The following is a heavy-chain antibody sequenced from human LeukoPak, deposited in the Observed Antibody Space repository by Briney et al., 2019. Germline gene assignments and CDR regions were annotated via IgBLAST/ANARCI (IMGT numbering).Heavy chain of an antibody. V-gene: IGHV1-69*13. CDR2: IIPIFGTA. Sequence: SVKVSCKASGGTFSSYAISWVRQAPGQGLEWMGGIIPIFGTANYAQKFQGRVTITADESTSTAYMERSSLRSEDTAVYYCARDRGYCSGGSCRSFDYWGQGTLVTVSS. CDR1: GGTFSSYA. D-gene: IGHD2-15*01. CDR3: ARDRGYCSGGSCRSFDY. J-gene: IGHJ4*02.